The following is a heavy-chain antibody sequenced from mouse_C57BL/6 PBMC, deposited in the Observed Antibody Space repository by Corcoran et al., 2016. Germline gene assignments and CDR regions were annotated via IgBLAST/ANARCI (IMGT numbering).Heavy chain of an antibody. J-gene: IGHJ2*01. CDR2: IYPGDGDT. CDR3: ARSGNYGSSYDFDY. Sequence: QVQLQQSGAELVKPGASVKISCKASGYAFSSYWMNWVKQRPGKGLEWIGQIYPGDGDTNYNGKFKGKATLTADKSSSTAYMQLSSLTSEDSAVYLCARSGNYGSSYDFDYWGQGTTLTVSS. V-gene: IGHV1-80*01. D-gene: IGHD1-1*01. CDR1: GYAFSSYW.